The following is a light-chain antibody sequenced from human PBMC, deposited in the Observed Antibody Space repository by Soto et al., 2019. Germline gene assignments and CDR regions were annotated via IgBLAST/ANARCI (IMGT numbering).Light chain of an antibody. CDR1: QSVSRN. CDR2: GAS. Sequence: EIVMTQSPATLSVSPGERATLSCRASQSVSRNLAWYQQKPGQAPRLLIYGASTRATGIPARFSGCGSGTEFTLTISSLQSEDFAIYHCQQYNNWPPLYTFGQGTRLEIK. CDR3: QQYNNWPPLYT. V-gene: IGKV3-15*01. J-gene: IGKJ2*01.